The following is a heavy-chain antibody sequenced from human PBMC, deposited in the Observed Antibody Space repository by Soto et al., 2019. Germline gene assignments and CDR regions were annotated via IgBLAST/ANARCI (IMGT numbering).Heavy chain of an antibody. CDR2: IWYDGSNK. CDR1: GFTFCSYA. CDR3: AKVRTRLDAFDI. Sequence: GGSLRLSCAASGFTFCSYAMHWVRQAPGKGLEWVAVIWYDGSNKYYADSVKGRFTISRDNSKNTLYLQMNSLRAEDTAVYYCAKVRTRLDAFDIWGQGTMVTVSS. J-gene: IGHJ3*02. V-gene: IGHV3-33*06.